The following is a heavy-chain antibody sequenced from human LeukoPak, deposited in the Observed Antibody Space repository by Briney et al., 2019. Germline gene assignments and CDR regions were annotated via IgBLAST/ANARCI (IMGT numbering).Heavy chain of an antibody. D-gene: IGHD6-13*01. CDR1: GGSISSYS. Sequence: SETLSLTCTVSGGSISSYSWSWIRQPPGKGLEWVGYIYYSGTTNYNPSLKCRVTISVDTSKLQFSLKLSSVAAADTAVYYCARGVYIAAAQYGYWGQGTLVTVSS. V-gene: IGHV4-59*01. CDR3: ARGVYIAAAQYGY. CDR2: IYYSGTT. J-gene: IGHJ4*02.